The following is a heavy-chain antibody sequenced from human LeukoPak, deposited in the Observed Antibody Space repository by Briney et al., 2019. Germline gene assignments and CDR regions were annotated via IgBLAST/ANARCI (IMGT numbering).Heavy chain of an antibody. CDR3: ASSITIFGVVQH. CDR2: ISWNSGSI. CDR1: GFTFDDYA. Sequence: SLRLSCAASGFTFDDYAMHWVRQAPGKGLGWVSGISWNSGSIGYADSVKGRFTISRDNAKNSLYLQMNSLRAEDTALYYCASSITIFGVVQHWGQGTLVTVSS. D-gene: IGHD3-3*01. J-gene: IGHJ4*02. V-gene: IGHV3-9*01.